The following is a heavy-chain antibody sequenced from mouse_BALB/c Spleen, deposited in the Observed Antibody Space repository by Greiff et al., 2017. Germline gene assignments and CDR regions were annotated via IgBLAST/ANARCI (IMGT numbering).Heavy chain of an antibody. V-gene: IGHV3-2*02. D-gene: IGHD1-1*02. CDR1: GYSITSDYA. J-gene: IGHJ3*01. Sequence: EVHLVESGPGLVKPSQSLSLTCTVTGYSITSDYAWNWIRQFPGNKLEWMGYISYSGSTSYNPSLKSRISITRDTSKNQFFLQLNSVTTEDTATYYCAIYGPPAYWGQGTLVTVSA. CDR2: ISYSGST. CDR3: AIYGPPAY.